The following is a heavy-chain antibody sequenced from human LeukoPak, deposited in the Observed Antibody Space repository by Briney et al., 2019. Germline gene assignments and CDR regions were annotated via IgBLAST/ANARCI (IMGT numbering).Heavy chain of an antibody. J-gene: IGHJ4*02. D-gene: IGHD2-21*01. V-gene: IGHV3-30*04. CDR3: ARVGMISYSFDY. CDR1: GFTFSSYA. CDR2: ISYDGSNK. Sequence: AGGSLRLSCAASGFTFSSYAMHWVRQAPGKGLEWVAVISYDGSNKYYADPVKGRFTISRDNSKNTLYLQMNSLRAEDTAMYYCARVGMISYSFDYWGQGTLVTVSS.